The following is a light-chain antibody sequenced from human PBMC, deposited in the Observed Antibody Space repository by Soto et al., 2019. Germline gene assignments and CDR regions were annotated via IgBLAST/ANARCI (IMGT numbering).Light chain of an antibody. J-gene: IGLJ2*01. Sequence: QSVLTQPPSASGSPGQSVTISCTGTSSDVGGYNYVSWYQQHPGKAPKLMIYEVTKRSSGVPDRFSGSKSGNTASLTVSGLQAEDEADYYCSSYAVSDSLVFGGGTKVTVL. CDR2: EVT. CDR1: SSDVGGYNY. V-gene: IGLV2-8*01. CDR3: SSYAVSDSLV.